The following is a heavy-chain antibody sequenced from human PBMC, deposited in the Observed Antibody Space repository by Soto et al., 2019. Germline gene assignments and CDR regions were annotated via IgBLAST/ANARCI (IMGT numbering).Heavy chain of an antibody. Sequence: EVQLVESGGGLVQPGGSLRLSCAASGFTFSSYWMSWVRQAPGKGLEWVANIKEDGSDKSYVDSVKGRLTISRDNAKNSLYLQMTSLRAEDTAVYYCARVQSLAVVYWGQGTLVTVSS. CDR1: GFTFSSYW. CDR3: ARVQSLAVVY. D-gene: IGHD6-19*01. V-gene: IGHV3-7*01. J-gene: IGHJ4*02. CDR2: IKEDGSDK.